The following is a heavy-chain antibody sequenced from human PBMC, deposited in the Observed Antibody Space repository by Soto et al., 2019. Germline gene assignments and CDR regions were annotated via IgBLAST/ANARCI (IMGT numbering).Heavy chain of an antibody. CDR1: GGSISSGGYY. J-gene: IGHJ4*01. D-gene: IGHD5-12*01. Sequence: SETLTLTCTVSGGSISSGGYYWSWIRQNPGKGLEWIGYIYFSGTTYYNPSLKSRVIMSVDTSKNQFSLKLSSVTAADTAVYYCARDISGYDQLDHWGQGTLVTVSS. CDR2: IYFSGTT. CDR3: ARDISGYDQLDH. V-gene: IGHV4-31*03.